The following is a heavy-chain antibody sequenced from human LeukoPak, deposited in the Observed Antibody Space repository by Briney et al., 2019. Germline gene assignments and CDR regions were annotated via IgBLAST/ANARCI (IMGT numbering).Heavy chain of an antibody. CDR2: IIPIFGTA. J-gene: IGHJ4*02. Sequence: SVKVSCKASGGTFSSYAISWVRQAPGQGLEWMGGIIPIFGTANYAQKFQGRVTITTDESTSTAYMELSSLRSEDTAVYYCARGGVARRADFDYWGQGTLVTVSS. CDR1: GGTFSSYA. D-gene: IGHD2-15*01. V-gene: IGHV1-69*05. CDR3: ARGGVARRADFDY.